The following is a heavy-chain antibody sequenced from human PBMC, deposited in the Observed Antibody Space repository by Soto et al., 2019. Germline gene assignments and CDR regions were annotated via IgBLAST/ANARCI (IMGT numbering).Heavy chain of an antibody. V-gene: IGHV4-30-4*01. D-gene: IGHD2-2*01. CDR1: GGSISSGDYY. Sequence: PSETLSLTCTVSGGSISSGDYYWSWIRQPPGKGLEWFGYIYYRGSTYYNPSLKSRVTISVDTSKNQFSLKLSSVTAADTAVYYCASYCSSSSCYVFDYWGQGTLVTVSS. CDR3: ASYCSSSSCYVFDY. J-gene: IGHJ4*02. CDR2: IYYRGST.